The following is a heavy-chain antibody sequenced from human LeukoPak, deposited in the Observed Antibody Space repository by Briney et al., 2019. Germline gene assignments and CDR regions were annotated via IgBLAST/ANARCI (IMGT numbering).Heavy chain of an antibody. V-gene: IGHV3-30*03. Sequence: PGRSLRLSCAASGFTFSSYGMHWVRQAPGKGLEWVAVISYDGSNKYYADSVKGRFTISRDNAKNSLYLQMNSLRAEDTAVYYCARDVRNWNYSPDAFDIWGQGTMVTVSS. CDR1: GFTFSSYG. CDR2: ISYDGSNK. CDR3: ARDVRNWNYSPDAFDI. J-gene: IGHJ3*02. D-gene: IGHD1-7*01.